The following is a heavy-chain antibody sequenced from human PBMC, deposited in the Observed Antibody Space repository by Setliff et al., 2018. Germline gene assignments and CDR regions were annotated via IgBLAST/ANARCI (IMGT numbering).Heavy chain of an antibody. CDR2: ISPHTGKT. CDR3: ARGQTLRHFDWPTAFDY. J-gene: IGHJ4*02. Sequence: GASVKVSCKASGYTFNDYIINWVRQAPGQGLEWVGWISPHTGKTYFAQKLQGRVTMTTDTSTETAYMELRSLKSDDTAIYYCARGQTLRHFDWPTAFDYWGLGTLVTVSS. D-gene: IGHD3-9*01. V-gene: IGHV1-18*01. CDR1: GYTFNDYI.